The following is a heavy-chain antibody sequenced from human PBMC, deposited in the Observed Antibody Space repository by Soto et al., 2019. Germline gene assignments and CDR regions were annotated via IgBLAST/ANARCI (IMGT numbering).Heavy chain of an antibody. V-gene: IGHV1-3*01. J-gene: IGHJ6*02. D-gene: IGHD2-21*01. CDR2: INAGNGNT. CDR1: GYTFTSYA. CDR3: ARDLRDEVSYYYGMDV. Sequence: GASVKVSCKASGYTFTSYAMHWVRQAPGQRLEWMGWINAGNGNTKYSQKFQGRVTITRDTSASTAYMELSSLRSEDTAVHYCARDLRDEVSYYYGMDVWGQGTTVTVSS.